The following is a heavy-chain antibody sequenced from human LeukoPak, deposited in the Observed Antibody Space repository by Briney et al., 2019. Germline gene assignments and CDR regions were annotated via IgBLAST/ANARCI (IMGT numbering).Heavy chain of an antibody. V-gene: IGHV4-39*01. CDR3: ARHSTGYSSGWYNPFGY. J-gene: IGHJ4*02. Sequence: SETLSLTCTVSGGSISSSSYYWGWIRQPPGKGLEWIGSIYYSGSTYYNPSLKSRVTISVDTSKNQFSLKLSSVTAADTAVYYCARHSTGYSSGWYNPFGYWGQGTLVTVSS. CDR1: GGSISSSSYY. D-gene: IGHD6-19*01. CDR2: IYYSGST.